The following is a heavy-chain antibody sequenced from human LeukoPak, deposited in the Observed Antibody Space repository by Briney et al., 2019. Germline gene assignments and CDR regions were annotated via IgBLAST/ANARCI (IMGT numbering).Heavy chain of an antibody. D-gene: IGHD7-27*01. V-gene: IGHV4-59*01. CDR1: GGSISSYY. J-gene: IGHJ4*02. Sequence: SETLSLTCTVSGGSISSYYWSWIRQPPGKGLEWIGYIYYSGSTNYNPSLKSRVTISVDTSKNQFSLKLSSVTAADTAVYYCARDLGTGDRRVDYWGQGTLVTASS. CDR2: IYYSGST. CDR3: ARDLGTGDRRVDY.